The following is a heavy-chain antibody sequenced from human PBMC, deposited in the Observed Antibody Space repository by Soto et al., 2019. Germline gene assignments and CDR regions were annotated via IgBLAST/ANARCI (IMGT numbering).Heavy chain of an antibody. CDR2: IYYSGGT. CDR3: ARVKGYSYGSYYYYYGMDV. CDR1: GGSISSYY. D-gene: IGHD5-18*01. Sequence: PSETLSLTCTVSGGSISSYYWSWIRQPPGKGLEWIGYIYYSGGTNYNPSLKSRVTISVDTSKNQFSLKLSSVTAADTAVYYCARVKGYSYGSYYYYYGMDVWGQGTTVTVSS. V-gene: IGHV4-59*01. J-gene: IGHJ6*02.